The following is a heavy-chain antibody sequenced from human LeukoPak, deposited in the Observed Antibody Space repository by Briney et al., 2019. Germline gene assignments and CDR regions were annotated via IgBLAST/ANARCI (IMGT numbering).Heavy chain of an antibody. D-gene: IGHD6-25*01. V-gene: IGHV3-30*03. Sequence: GGSLRLSCAASGFTVSSNYMSWVRQAPGKGLEWVAVISYDGKIKVYADSVKGRFTISRDIAKNMLYLEMNSLRTEDTAVYYCARDPQRGAPDYFDSWGQGTLVTVSS. J-gene: IGHJ4*02. CDR3: ARDPQRGAPDYFDS. CDR2: ISYDGKIK. CDR1: GFTVSSNY.